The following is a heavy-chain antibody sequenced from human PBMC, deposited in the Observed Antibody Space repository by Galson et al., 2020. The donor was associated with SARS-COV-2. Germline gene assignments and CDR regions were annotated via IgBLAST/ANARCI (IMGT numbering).Heavy chain of an antibody. V-gene: IGHV1-2*02. Sequence: GESLKISCKASGYSFTAHYIHWLRQAPGQGLEWMGWINPNGGGTNYAQKFQGRVTLTRDTSISTAYMELSRLRSDDTAVYYCARDTAPDYWGQGTLVTVSS. CDR2: INPNGGGT. CDR1: GYSFTAHY. J-gene: IGHJ4*02. D-gene: IGHD5-18*01. CDR3: ARDTAPDY.